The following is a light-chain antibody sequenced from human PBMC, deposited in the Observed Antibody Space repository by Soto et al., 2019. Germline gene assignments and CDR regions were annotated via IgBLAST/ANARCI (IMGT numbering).Light chain of an antibody. CDR3: QQYNNWPWT. CDR1: QRISSSY. V-gene: IGKV3-15*01. J-gene: IGKJ1*01. Sequence: NGLTQSPGTLSLSPGERATLSCRASQRISSSYLAWYQQKPGQAPRLLIYGASTRAPGFPARFSGSGSGTDFTLTISSLQSEDFAVYYCQQYNNWPWTFGQGTKVDIK. CDR2: GAS.